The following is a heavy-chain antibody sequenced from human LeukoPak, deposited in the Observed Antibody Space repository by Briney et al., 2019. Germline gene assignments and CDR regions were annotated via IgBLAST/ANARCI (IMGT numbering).Heavy chain of an antibody. D-gene: IGHD3-9*01. Sequence: GGSLRLSCAASGFTFDDYAMHWVRQAPGKGLEWVSGISWSSGSIAYADSVKGRFTISRDNAKNSLYLQMNSLRAEDTALYYCARFDQYYYYGMDVWGQGTTVTVSS. CDR2: ISWSSGSI. CDR3: ARFDQYYYYGMDV. CDR1: GFTFDDYA. V-gene: IGHV3-9*01. J-gene: IGHJ6*02.